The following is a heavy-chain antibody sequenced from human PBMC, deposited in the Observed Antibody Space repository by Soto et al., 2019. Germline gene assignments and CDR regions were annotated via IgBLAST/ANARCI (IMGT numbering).Heavy chain of an antibody. CDR2: ASYSGNT. V-gene: IGHV4-59*08. CDR1: GASVSSHY. D-gene: IGHD6-6*01. CDR3: ARPPSSSSSYYYMDV. J-gene: IGHJ6*03. Sequence: SLTCTVSGASVSSHYWSWIRQPPGKGLEWIGFASYSGNTNYNPSLKSRVTISVDTSNNQFSLKLTSVTAADTAVYYCARPPSSSSSYYYMDVWGKGTSVTVSS.